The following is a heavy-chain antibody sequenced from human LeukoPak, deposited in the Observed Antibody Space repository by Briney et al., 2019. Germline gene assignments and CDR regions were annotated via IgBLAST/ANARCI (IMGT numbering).Heavy chain of an antibody. CDR2: VNCYCNST. CDR3: ARSARRGTLTPAALFDTRFYFYYYMDV. Sequence: GGSLRLSCAASGFTFDDYAMTWVRQAPAKGLGLVSGVNCYCNSTGYSDSVQGRFTVSRDNAKNSLYLQMNSLRAEDTALYFCARSARRGTLTPAALFDTRFYFYYYMDVWGKGTTVTVSS. J-gene: IGHJ6*03. D-gene: IGHD2-2*01. CDR1: GFTFDDYA. V-gene: IGHV3-20*04.